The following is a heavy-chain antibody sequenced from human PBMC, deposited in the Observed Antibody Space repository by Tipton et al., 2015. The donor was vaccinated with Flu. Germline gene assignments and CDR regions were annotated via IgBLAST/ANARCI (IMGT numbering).Heavy chain of an antibody. J-gene: IGHJ5*02. Sequence: LRLSCTVSGGSISSYYWSWIRQPPGKGLEWIGYIYYSGSTNYNPSLKSRVTISVDTSKNQFSLKLSSVTAADTAVYYCARGDYDSSGRNWFDPWGQGTLVTVSS. CDR3: ARGDYDSSGRNWFDP. CDR2: IYYSGST. D-gene: IGHD3-22*01. CDR1: GGSISSYY. V-gene: IGHV4-59*01.